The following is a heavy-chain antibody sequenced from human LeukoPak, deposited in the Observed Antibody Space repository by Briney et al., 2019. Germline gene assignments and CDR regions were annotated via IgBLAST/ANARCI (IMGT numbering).Heavy chain of an antibody. V-gene: IGHV1-69*02. CDR2: IIPILGIA. Sequence: SVKVSCKASGGTFSSYTISWMRQAPGQGLEWMGRIIPILGIANYAQKFQGRVTITADRSTSTAYMELSSLRSEDTAVYYCARGPSTTYYDILTGFDPWGQGTLVTVSS. CDR1: GGTFSSYT. CDR3: ARGPSTTYYDILTGFDP. D-gene: IGHD3-9*01. J-gene: IGHJ5*02.